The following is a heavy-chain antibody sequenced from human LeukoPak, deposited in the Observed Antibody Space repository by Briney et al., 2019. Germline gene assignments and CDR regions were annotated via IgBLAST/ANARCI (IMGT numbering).Heavy chain of an antibody. Sequence: GGFLRLSCAASGFTFSNSWMHWVRQVPGKGLLWVSRINSDGLSAVYADSVRGRFTTSRDNAKNTLYLQMNSLRAEDTAVYYCAGGTMANWFDRWGQGTLVTVSS. CDR1: GFTFSNSW. CDR2: INSDGLSA. CDR3: AGGTMANWFDR. V-gene: IGHV3-74*01. D-gene: IGHD5-24*01. J-gene: IGHJ5*02.